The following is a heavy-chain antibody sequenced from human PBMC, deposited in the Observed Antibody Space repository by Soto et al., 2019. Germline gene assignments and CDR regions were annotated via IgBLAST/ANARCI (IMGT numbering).Heavy chain of an antibody. CDR3: AIVATTFDY. J-gene: IGHJ4*02. Sequence: VALVKLSCQASGYTFTSYGISWVRQAPGQGLEWMGWISAYNGNTNYAQKLQGRVTMTTDTSTSTAYMELRSLRSDDTAVYYCAIVATTFDYWGQGTLVTVSS. CDR2: ISAYNGNT. CDR1: GYTFTSYG. D-gene: IGHD5-12*01. V-gene: IGHV1-18*01.